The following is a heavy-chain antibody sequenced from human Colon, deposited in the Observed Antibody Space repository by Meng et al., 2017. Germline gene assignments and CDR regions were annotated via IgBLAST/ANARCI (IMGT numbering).Heavy chain of an antibody. V-gene: IGHV4-59*01. Sequence: SETLSLTCIVSGDSISGFYWNWIRQSPGKGLEWIGFVLSGGSINYNPSLKSRVTISIDLSKSQFSLKLTSMTAADTAVYYCARVTDLGGARRFDYWGPGPLVPVSS. CDR3: ARVTDLGGARRFDY. CDR2: VLSGGSI. J-gene: IGHJ4*02. CDR1: GDSISGFY. D-gene: IGHD4/OR15-4a*01.